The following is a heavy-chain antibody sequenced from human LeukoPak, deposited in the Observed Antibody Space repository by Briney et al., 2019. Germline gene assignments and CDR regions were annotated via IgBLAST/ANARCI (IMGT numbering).Heavy chain of an antibody. J-gene: IGHJ6*02. V-gene: IGHV3-9*01. CDR1: GFTFSSYA. CDR3: AKATGTVTTSYYYGMDV. Sequence: GGSLRLSCAASGFTFSSYAMSWVRQAPGKGLEWVSGISWNSGSIGYADSVKGRFTISRDNAKNSLYLQMNSLRAEDTALYYCAKATGTVTTSYYYGMDVWGQGTTVTVSS. D-gene: IGHD4-17*01. CDR2: ISWNSGSI.